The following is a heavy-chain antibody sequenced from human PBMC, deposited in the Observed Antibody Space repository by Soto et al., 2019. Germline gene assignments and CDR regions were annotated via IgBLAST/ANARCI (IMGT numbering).Heavy chain of an antibody. CDR3: AINGGT. D-gene: IGHD7-27*01. V-gene: IGHV3-23*01. CDR2: IGGSGGSA. Sequence: EVQLWDSGGGLVKPGGSLRLSCAASGFTFSSYAMSWVRQAPGTGLEWVSSIGGSGGSAYYADSVKGRFTISRDNSKDALYLQMDSLRAEDTAIYCWAINGGTSGQGTLVTVSS. J-gene: IGHJ5*02. CDR1: GFTFSSYA.